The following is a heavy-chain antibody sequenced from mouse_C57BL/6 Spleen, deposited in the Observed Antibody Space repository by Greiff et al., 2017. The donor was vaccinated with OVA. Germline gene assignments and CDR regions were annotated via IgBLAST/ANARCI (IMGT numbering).Heavy chain of an antibody. CDR1: GYTFTDYE. D-gene: IGHD1-1*01. J-gene: IGHJ2*01. CDR2: IDPETGGT. V-gene: IGHV1-15*01. CDR3: TREGDYYDSFKLFDY. Sequence: QVQLQQSGAELVRPGASVTLSCKASGYTFTDYEMYWVKQTPVHGLEWIGAIDPETGGTAYNQKFKGKAILTADKSSSTAYMELRSLTSEDSADYYCTREGDYYDSFKLFDYWGQGTTLTVSS.